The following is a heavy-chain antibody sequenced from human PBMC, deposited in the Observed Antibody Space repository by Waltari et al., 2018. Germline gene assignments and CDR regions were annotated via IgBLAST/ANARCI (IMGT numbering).Heavy chain of an antibody. CDR1: GFTFSRYG. V-gene: IGHV3-33*01. CDR2: IWYDGSNK. CDR3: ARDRVQLPNYYYYYGMDV. Sequence: QVQLVESGGGVVQPGRSLRLSCAASGFTFSRYGMHWVRPAPGKGLEWVAVIWYDGSNKYYADSVKGRFTISRDNSKNTLYLQMNSLRAEDTAVYYCARDRVQLPNYYYYYGMDVWGQGTTVTVSS. J-gene: IGHJ6*02. D-gene: IGHD2-2*01.